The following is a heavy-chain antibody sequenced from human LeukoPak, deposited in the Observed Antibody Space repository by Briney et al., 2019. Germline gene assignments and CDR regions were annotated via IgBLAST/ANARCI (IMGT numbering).Heavy chain of an antibody. CDR2: ISYSGST. CDR3: ARSSGYYDSSGYSVPFDY. J-gene: IGHJ4*02. Sequence: SETLSLTCTVSGGSISSYYWSWIRQPPGKGLEWIAYISYSGSTNFNPSLKSRVIISVDTSKNQFSLKLSSVTAADTAVYYCARSSGYYDSSGYSVPFDYWGQGTLVTVSS. D-gene: IGHD3-22*01. CDR1: GGSISSYY. V-gene: IGHV4-59*01.